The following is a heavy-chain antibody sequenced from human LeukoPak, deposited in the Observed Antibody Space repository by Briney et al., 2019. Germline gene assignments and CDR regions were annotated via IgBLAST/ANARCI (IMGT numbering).Heavy chain of an antibody. V-gene: IGHV3-74*01. CDR3: ARALGSSSDY. Sequence: GGSLTVSCAASGFTFSSYWMHWVXQAPGXGLVWVSRIKTDGTSIGYADSVKGRFTIPRDNAKNTLHLQMNRLRAEDTAVYYCARALGSSSDYWGQGALVTVSS. CDR2: IKTDGTSI. D-gene: IGHD1-26*01. J-gene: IGHJ4*02. CDR1: GFTFSSYW.